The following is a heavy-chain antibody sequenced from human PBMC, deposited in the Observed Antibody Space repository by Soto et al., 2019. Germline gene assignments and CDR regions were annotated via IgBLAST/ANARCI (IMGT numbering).Heavy chain of an antibody. D-gene: IGHD6-6*01. CDR1: GGSISRYY. Sequence: AETLSLTCAVSGGSISRYYWSWIRQPPGKGLEWIGYIYYSGSTNYNPSLKSRVTISVDTSKNQFSLKLSSVTAADTAVYYCARGAEGIAARPYYYDGMDVWGEGTTVTGSA. J-gene: IGHJ6*04. CDR3: ARGAEGIAARPYYYDGMDV. V-gene: IGHV4-59*01. CDR2: IYYSGST.